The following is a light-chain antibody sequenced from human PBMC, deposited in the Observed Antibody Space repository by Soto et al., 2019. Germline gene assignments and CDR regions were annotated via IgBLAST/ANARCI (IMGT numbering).Light chain of an antibody. V-gene: IGLV2-14*01. CDR3: SSYTTSSVL. CDR1: SSDVGGYNY. Sequence: QSVLTQPASVSGSPGQSITISCTGTSSDVGGYNYVSWYQQHPGKAPKLMIYDVSNRPSGVSNRFSGSKSGNTASLTISGLQAEDEADYYCSSYTTSSVLIGGGTKVTVL. J-gene: IGLJ2*01. CDR2: DVS.